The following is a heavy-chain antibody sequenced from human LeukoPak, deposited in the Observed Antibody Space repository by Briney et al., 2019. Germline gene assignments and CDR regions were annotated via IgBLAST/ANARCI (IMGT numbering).Heavy chain of an antibody. CDR3: ARGGSVVGAGFDY. CDR2: IYHSGST. V-gene: IGHV4-30-2*01. J-gene: IGHJ4*02. CDR1: GGSISSGGYY. D-gene: IGHD2-2*01. Sequence: SETLSLTCTVSGGSISSGGYYWSWIRQPPGKGLEWIGYIYHSGSTYYNPSLKSRVTISVDRSKNQFSLKLSSVTAADTAVYYCARGGSVVGAGFDYWGQGTLVTVSS.